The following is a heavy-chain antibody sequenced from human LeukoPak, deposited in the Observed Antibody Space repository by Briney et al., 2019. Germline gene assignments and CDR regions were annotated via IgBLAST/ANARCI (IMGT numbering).Heavy chain of an antibody. D-gene: IGHD3-22*01. Sequence: GESLKFSCQGSGSSFTSYWIGGFRRIPGKGLGGMGIIYPGNSDTRYSPSFQGQVTISADKSISTAYLQWSSLKASDTAMYYCARSSYYYDSSGYYYYYFDYWGQGTLVTVSS. CDR3: ARSSYYYDSSGYYYYYFDY. V-gene: IGHV5-51*01. CDR1: GSSFTSYW. J-gene: IGHJ4*02. CDR2: IYPGNSDT.